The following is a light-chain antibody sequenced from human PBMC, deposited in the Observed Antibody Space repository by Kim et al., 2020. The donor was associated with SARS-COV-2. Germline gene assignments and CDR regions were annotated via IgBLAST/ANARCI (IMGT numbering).Light chain of an antibody. J-gene: IGKJ4*01. CDR2: QAS. Sequence: DIQMTQSPSTLSASVGDRVTITCRASQSINTWLAWYQQKPGKAPKLLIYQASNLESGVPSRFSGSGSGTEFTLTISSLQPDDFATYSCQQYNTYLLTFGGGTKVDIK. V-gene: IGKV1-5*03. CDR1: QSINTW. CDR3: QQYNTYLLT.